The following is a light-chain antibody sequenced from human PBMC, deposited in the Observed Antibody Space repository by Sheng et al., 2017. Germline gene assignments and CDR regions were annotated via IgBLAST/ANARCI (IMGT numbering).Light chain of an antibody. J-gene: IGKJ1*01. Sequence: DIQLTQSPSFLSTSVGDRVTIICRASQDISSYLAWYQQKPGKAPKLLIYAASTLQSGVPSRFSGSGSGTDFTLTISCLQSEDFATYYCQQYYSYPWTFGQGTKVEIK. CDR3: QQYYSYPWT. V-gene: IGKV1-9*01. CDR2: AAS. CDR1: QDISSY.